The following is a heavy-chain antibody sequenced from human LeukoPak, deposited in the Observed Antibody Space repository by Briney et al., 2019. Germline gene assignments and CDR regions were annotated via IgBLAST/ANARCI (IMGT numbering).Heavy chain of an antibody. Sequence: GGSLRLSCAASGFTFSTFQMNWVRQAPGKGLEWVAVISYDGSNKYYADSVKGRFTISRDNSKNTLYLQMNSLRAEDTAVYYCAKDGSGYALGLFDYWGQGTLVTVSS. J-gene: IGHJ4*02. CDR2: ISYDGSNK. CDR3: AKDGSGYALGLFDY. D-gene: IGHD5-12*01. CDR1: GFTFSTFQ. V-gene: IGHV3-30*18.